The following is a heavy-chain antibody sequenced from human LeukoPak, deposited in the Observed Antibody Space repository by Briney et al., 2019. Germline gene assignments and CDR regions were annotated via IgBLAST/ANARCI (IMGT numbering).Heavy chain of an antibody. CDR1: GGSISSYY. D-gene: IGHD3-16*01. Sequence: SETLSLTCTVSGGSISSYYWSWIRQPAGKGQEWIGRFYADGSTHYNPSLKSRVTMSIDTSKNQFSLKLTFVTAADTAVYYCAREVWEADAFDIWGQGTVVTVSS. CDR2: FYADGST. J-gene: IGHJ3*02. CDR3: AREVWEADAFDI. V-gene: IGHV4-4*07.